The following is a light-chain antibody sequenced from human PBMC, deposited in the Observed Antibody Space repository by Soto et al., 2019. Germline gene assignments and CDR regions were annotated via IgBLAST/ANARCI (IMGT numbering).Light chain of an antibody. J-gene: IGKJ1*01. CDR2: XAA. Sequence: DIQITQSPSTLSASVGDRVAITCRASDNIAPWVAWYQQKPGKAPKLLIYXAANLADEATSRFAGSGSGTDFTLTITRLQPDDFATYYRQHYNSFSRTFGQGTKVDIK. V-gene: IGKV1-5*03. CDR3: QHYNSFSRT. CDR1: DNIAPW.